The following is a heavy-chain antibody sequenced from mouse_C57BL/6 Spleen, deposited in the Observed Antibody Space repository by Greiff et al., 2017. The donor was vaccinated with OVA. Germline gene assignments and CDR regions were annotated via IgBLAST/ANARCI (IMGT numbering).Heavy chain of an antibody. Sequence: LVESGAELVRPGASVTLSCKASGYTFTDYEMHWVKQTPVHGLEWIGAIDPETGGTAYNQKFKGKAILTADKSSSTAYMELRSLTSEDSAVYYCTREGVYGAWFAYWGQGTLVTVSA. D-gene: IGHD1-1*01. CDR3: TREGVYGAWFAY. J-gene: IGHJ3*01. CDR2: IDPETGGT. V-gene: IGHV1-15*01. CDR1: GYTFTDYE.